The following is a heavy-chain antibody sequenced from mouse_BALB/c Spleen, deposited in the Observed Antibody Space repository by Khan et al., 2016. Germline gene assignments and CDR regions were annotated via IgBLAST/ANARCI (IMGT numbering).Heavy chain of an antibody. CDR2: ISYSGST. CDR3: ERSRGGSLDY. Sequence: EVQLQESGPGLVKPSQSLSLTCTVTGYSITSDYAWNWIRQFPGNKLEWMGYISYSGSTSYNPSLKSRISITRDTSKNQFFLQLNSVTTEDTATYYCERSRGGSLDYWGQGTTHTVSS. V-gene: IGHV3-2*02. J-gene: IGHJ2*01. CDR1: GYSITSDYA. D-gene: IGHD1-1*02.